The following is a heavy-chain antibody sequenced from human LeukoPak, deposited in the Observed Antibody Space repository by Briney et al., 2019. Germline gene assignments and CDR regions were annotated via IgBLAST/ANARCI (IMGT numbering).Heavy chain of an antibody. D-gene: IGHD1-26*01. CDR3: ARVSRGSHHFDY. J-gene: IGHJ4*02. Sequence: KPSETLSLTCTVSGGSISSYYWSWIRQPPGKGLEWIGEINHSGSTNYNPSLKSRVTISVDTSKNQFSLKVSSVTAADTAVYYCARVSRGSHHFDYWGQGTLVTVSA. V-gene: IGHV4-34*01. CDR1: GGSISSYY. CDR2: INHSGST.